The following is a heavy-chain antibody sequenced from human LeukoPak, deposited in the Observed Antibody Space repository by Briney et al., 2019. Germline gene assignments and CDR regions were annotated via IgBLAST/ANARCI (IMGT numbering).Heavy chain of an antibody. CDR2: IIPIFGTA. CDR1: GYTFTSYG. J-gene: IGHJ3*02. CDR3: ASSLAARPFLDAFDI. D-gene: IGHD6-6*01. V-gene: IGHV1-69*05. Sequence: SVKVSCKTSGYTFTSYGISWVRQAPGQGLEWMGGIIPIFGTANYAQKFQGRVTITTDESTSTAYMELSSLRSEDTAVYYCASSLAARPFLDAFDIWGQGTMVTVSS.